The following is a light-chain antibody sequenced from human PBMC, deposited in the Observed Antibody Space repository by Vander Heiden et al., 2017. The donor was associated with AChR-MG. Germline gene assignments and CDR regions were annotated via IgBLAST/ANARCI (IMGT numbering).Light chain of an antibody. Sequence: EIVLTQSPGTLSLSPGERATLSCRASQSVSSSYLAWYQQKPGQAPRLLIYGASSRATGIPDRFSGSGSGTDFTLTISSLEPEDFAVYYCQHDCSSPLTFGQRTKLDIK. CDR3: QHDCSSPLT. J-gene: IGKJ2*01. V-gene: IGKV3-20*01. CDR2: GAS. CDR1: QSVSSSY.